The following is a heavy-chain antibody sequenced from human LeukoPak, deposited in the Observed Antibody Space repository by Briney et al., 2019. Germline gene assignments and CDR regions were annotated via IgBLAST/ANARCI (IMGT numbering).Heavy chain of an antibody. Sequence: MPSETLSLTCIVSGGSISSDDYYWSWIRQPPGKGLEWIGYIYHSGFTYDNPSLKSRVTISVDRSKNQFSLKLSSVTAADTAVYYCARGLPYSYIDYWGQGTLVTVSS. D-gene: IGHD4-11*01. CDR1: GGSISSDDYY. V-gene: IGHV4-30-2*01. J-gene: IGHJ4*02. CDR3: ARGLPYSYIDY. CDR2: IYHSGFT.